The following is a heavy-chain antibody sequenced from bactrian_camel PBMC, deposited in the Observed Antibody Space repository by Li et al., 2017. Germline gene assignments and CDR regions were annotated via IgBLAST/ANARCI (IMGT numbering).Heavy chain of an antibody. Sequence: HVQLVESGGALVQAGGSLRLSCAVSGDTYRRYCMGWSRQAPGKQREGVAAIDSSGRTNYSDSVKGRFTISRDDAKNTLYLQMNSLKPEDTAMYYCAAGWAARRLLLHASGYTYWGQGTQVTVS. V-gene: IGHV3S57*01. J-gene: IGHJ4*01. CDR2: IDSSGRT. CDR3: AAGWAARRLLLHASGYTY. D-gene: IGHD2*01. CDR1: GDTYRRYC.